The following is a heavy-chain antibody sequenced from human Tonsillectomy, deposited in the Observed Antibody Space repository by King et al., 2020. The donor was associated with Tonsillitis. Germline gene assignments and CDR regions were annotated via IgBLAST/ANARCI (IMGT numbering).Heavy chain of an antibody. CDR2: ISYDGRHK. Sequence: VQLVESGGGVVHPGRSLRLSCAASGFTFSRYGMHWVRQAPGKGLEWVTLISYDGRHKYYADSVKRRFTISRDNSKNTLYLQMNSLRAEDAAVYYCAKDNGYCRGATCTDSFDYGGQGTLVTVSS. J-gene: IGHJ4*02. CDR1: GFTFSRYG. V-gene: IGHV3-30*18. CDR3: AKDNGYCRGATCTDSFDY. D-gene: IGHD2-15*01.